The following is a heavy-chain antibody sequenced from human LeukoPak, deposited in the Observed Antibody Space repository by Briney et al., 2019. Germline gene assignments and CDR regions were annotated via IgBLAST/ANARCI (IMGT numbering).Heavy chain of an antibody. CDR1: GFTFSSYG. D-gene: IGHD6-6*01. V-gene: IGHV3-7*01. Sequence: GGSLRLSCAASGFTFSSYGMHWVRQAPGKGLEWVANINQDGSQTYYVDSVKGRFTISRDNAKNSLYLQMNSLRAVDTAVYYCARGGLSSIPRWGQGTMVTVSS. CDR3: ARGGLSSIPR. CDR2: INQDGSQT. J-gene: IGHJ3*01.